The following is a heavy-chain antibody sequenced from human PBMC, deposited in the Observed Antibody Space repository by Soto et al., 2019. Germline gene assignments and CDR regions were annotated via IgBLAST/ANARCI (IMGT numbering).Heavy chain of an antibody. CDR2: IYWDDAK. J-gene: IGHJ4*02. Sequence: QITLKESGPPLVKPTQTLTLTCTFSGFSLSTSGVGVGWIRQPPGTALEWLALIYWDDAKRYSPSLKSRPTITKDTSKNQVVLTKTTMDRVDTATYYCAHRRGDSSGPYFDYWGQGTPVTVSS. D-gene: IGHD5-18*01. CDR1: GFSLSTSGVG. V-gene: IGHV2-5*02. CDR3: AHRRGDSSGPYFDY.